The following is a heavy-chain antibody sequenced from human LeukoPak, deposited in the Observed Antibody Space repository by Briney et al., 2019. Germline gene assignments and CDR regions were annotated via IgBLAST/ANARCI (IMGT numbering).Heavy chain of an antibody. V-gene: IGHV3-23*01. CDR1: GFTFNDYA. J-gene: IGHJ4*02. CDR3: AKGGSSSWYYFDS. Sequence: PGGSLRLSCAASGFTFNDYAMSWVRQAPGRGLEWVSAISGGGGATYYADSVKGRFTISRDNSKNTLYLQMDSLRAEDTAVYYRAKGGSSSWYYFDSWGQGTLVTVSS. CDR2: ISGGGGAT. D-gene: IGHD6-13*01.